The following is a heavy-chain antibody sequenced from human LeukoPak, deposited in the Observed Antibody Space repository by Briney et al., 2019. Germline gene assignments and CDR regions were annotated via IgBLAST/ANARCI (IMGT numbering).Heavy chain of an antibody. CDR2: ISGYNGNT. Sequence: ASVKVSCKASGYTFTSYGITWVRQAPGQGLEWMGWISGYNGNTNYAQKLQGRVTITTDTSTSTAHMDLRSLRSDDTAVYYCARTDLYCSSTSCYSNWFDPWGQGTLVTVSS. CDR3: ARTDLYCSSTSCYSNWFDP. D-gene: IGHD2-2*01. J-gene: IGHJ5*02. CDR1: GYTFTSYG. V-gene: IGHV1-18*01.